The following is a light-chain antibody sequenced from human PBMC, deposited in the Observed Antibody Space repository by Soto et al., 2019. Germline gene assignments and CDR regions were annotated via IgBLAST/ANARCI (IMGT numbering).Light chain of an antibody. V-gene: IGLV2-23*02. CDR3: CSYAGSRV. Sequence: QSVLTQPASVSGSPGQSITISCTGTSSDVGSYNLVSWYQQHPGKAPKLMIYEVSKRPSGVSNRFSGSKSGNTASLIISGLQAEDEADYYCCSYAGSRVFGGGTKVTVL. CDR2: EVS. CDR1: SSDVGSYNL. J-gene: IGLJ2*01.